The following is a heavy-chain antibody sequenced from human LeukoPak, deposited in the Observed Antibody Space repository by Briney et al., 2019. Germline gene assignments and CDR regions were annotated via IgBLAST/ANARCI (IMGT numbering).Heavy chain of an antibody. J-gene: IGHJ4*02. V-gene: IGHV3-33*01. CDR1: GFTFSSYG. Sequence: GGSLRLSCAASGFTFSSYGMPWVRKAPGKGLEWVAVIWYDGSNKYYADSVKGRFTISRDNSKNTLYLQMNSLRAEDTAVYYCARDPTNTAMATFDYWGQGTLVTVSS. CDR3: ARDPTNTAMATFDY. CDR2: IWYDGSNK. D-gene: IGHD5-18*01.